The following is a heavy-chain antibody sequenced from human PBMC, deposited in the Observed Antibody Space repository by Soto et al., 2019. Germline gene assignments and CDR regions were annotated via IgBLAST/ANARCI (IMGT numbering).Heavy chain of an antibody. CDR2: IYYTGSA. CDR1: GDSFTNFY. D-gene: IGHD1-26*01. V-gene: IGHV4-59*01. Sequence: SETLSLTCTVSGDSFTNFYWNWIRQPPGKGLEWVAHIYYTGSANHNPSIKSRVSLSIDTSKNQISLTLSSVPAADTAVYYCAKELYSGSSSDWGQGTLVTVSS. J-gene: IGHJ4*02. CDR3: AKELYSGSSSD.